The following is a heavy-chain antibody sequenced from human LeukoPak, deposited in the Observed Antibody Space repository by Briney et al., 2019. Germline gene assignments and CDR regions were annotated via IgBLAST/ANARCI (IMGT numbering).Heavy chain of an antibody. V-gene: IGHV3-30*14. Sequence: GGSLRLSCAASGFTFSSYSMHWVRQAPGKGLEWVAVISYDGSDKYYADSVKGRFTISRDNSKNTLYLQMNNLRAEDTAVYYCARGGGYYAIDYWGQGTLVTVSS. D-gene: IGHD1-26*01. CDR1: GFTFSSYS. CDR2: ISYDGSDK. J-gene: IGHJ4*02. CDR3: ARGGGYYAIDY.